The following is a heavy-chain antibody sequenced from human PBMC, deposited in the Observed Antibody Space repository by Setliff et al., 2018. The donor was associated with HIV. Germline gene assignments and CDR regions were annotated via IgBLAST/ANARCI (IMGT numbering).Heavy chain of an antibody. V-gene: IGHV1-46*01. CDR1: GYTFTTYY. Sequence: GASVKVSCKASGYTFTTYYIHWVRQAPGQGLEWRGILNPSEGTTSFAQKFQGRVTMTRDTSTSTVYMDLSSLRADDTAVYYCVRGYRSAWNSWFDAWGQGTRVTVSS. CDR2: LNPSEGTT. J-gene: IGHJ5*02. CDR3: VRGYRSAWNSWFDA. D-gene: IGHD6-19*01.